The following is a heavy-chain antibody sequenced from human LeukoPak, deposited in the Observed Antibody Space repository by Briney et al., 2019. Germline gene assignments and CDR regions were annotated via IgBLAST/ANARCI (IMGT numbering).Heavy chain of an antibody. V-gene: IGHV3-21*01. D-gene: IGHD5-12*01. CDR2: ISSSSSYI. CDR3: ARVAYSGYDWDY. Sequence: GGSLRLSCAASGFTFSSYSMNWVRQAPGKGLEWVSSISSSSSYIYYADSVKGRFTISRDNAKNSLYLQMNSLRAEDTAVYYCARVAYSGYDWDYWGQGTLVTVSS. J-gene: IGHJ4*02. CDR1: GFTFSSYS.